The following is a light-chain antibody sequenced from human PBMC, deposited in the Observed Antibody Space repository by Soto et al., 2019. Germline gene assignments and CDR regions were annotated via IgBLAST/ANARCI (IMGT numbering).Light chain of an antibody. J-gene: IGLJ2*01. CDR2: SNN. Sequence: QSVLTQPPSASGTPGQRVTISCSGSSSNIGSNTVNWYQQLPGTAPKLLIYSNNQRPSGVPDRFSGSKSGTSASLAISGLQDEEDADYYCAAWDVSLNGVVFGGGTKLTVL. CDR1: SSNIGSNT. CDR3: AAWDVSLNGVV. V-gene: IGLV1-44*01.